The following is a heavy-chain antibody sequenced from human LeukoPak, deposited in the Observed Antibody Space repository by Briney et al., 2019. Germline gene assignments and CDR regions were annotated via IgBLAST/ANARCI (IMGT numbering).Heavy chain of an antibody. CDR1: GFTFSDAW. CDR3: TTFFYHDIEGPY. V-gene: IGHV3-15*01. J-gene: IGHJ4*02. CDR2: IKSTSAGGTT. D-gene: IGHD2-15*01. Sequence: GGSLRLSCAVSGFTFSDAWMTWIRQAPGKGLEWVGRIKSTSAGGTTDYAAPVEGRFTISRDDSKNTLFLQMMSLKTEDTAIYYCTTFFYHDIEGPYWGQGTLVSVSS.